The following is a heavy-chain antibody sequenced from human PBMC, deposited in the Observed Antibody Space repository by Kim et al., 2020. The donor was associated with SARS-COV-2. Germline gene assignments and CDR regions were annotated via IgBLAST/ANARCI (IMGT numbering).Heavy chain of an antibody. J-gene: IGHJ6*02. CDR2: ISGDGGST. CDR3: AKDIRIGVCSGGSCSGLYYYGMDV. V-gene: IGHV3-43*02. Sequence: GGSLRLSCATSGFTFDDYAMHWVRQAPGKGLEWVSLISGDGGSTYYADSAKGRFTISRDNSKNSLYLQMNSLRTEDTALYYCAKDIRIGVCSGGSCSGLYYYGMDVWGQGTTVTVSS. D-gene: IGHD2-15*01. CDR1: GFTFDDYA.